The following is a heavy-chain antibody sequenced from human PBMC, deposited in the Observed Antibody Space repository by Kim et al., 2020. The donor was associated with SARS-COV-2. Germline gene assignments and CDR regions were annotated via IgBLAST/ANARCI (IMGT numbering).Heavy chain of an antibody. D-gene: IGHD5-12*01. V-gene: IGHV1-69*13. Sequence: SVKVSCKASGGTFSSYAISWVRQAPGQGLEWMGGIIPIFGTANYAQKFQGRVTITADESTSTAYMELSSLRSEDTAVYYCARGRKGTYSGYFDPPDYYYYYYGMDVWGQGTTVTVSS. CDR2: IIPIFGTA. CDR1: GGTFSSYA. CDR3: ARGRKGTYSGYFDPPDYYYYYYGMDV. J-gene: IGHJ6*02.